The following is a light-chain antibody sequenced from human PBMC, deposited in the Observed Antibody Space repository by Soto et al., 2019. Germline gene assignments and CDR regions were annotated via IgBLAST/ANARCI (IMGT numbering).Light chain of an antibody. CDR3: CSYTRSGTLI. J-gene: IGLJ1*01. Sequence: QSVLTQPASVSGSPGQSITISCVGTSSDIGDYNYVSWYQQHPGKVPKVIIYDVSNRPSGVSYRFSGTKSGNTASLTVSGLQAEYEADYYCCSYTRSGTLIFGTGTKVTVL. CDR2: DVS. CDR1: SSDIGDYNY. V-gene: IGLV2-14*01.